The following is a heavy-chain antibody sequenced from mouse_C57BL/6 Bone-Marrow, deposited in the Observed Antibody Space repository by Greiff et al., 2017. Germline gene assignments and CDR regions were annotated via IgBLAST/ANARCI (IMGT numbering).Heavy chain of an antibody. CDR1: GYTFTSYG. J-gene: IGHJ1*03. Sequence: QVTLKESGAELARPGASVKLSCKASGYTFTSYGISWVKQRTGQGLEWIGEIYPRSGNTYYNEKFKGKATLTADKSSSTAYRELRSLTAEDSAVYFCASKDYDVWGTGTTVTVSS. V-gene: IGHV1-81*01. CDR2: IYPRSGNT. CDR3: ASKDYDV.